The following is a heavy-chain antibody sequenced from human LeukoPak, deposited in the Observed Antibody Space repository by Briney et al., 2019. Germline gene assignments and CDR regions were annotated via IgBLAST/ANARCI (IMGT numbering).Heavy chain of an antibody. J-gene: IGHJ4*02. CDR2: IIPIFGTA. CDR1: GGTFSSYA. CDR3: ARVRVPAAITYFDY. V-gene: IGHV1-69*13. D-gene: IGHD2-2*01. Sequence: ASVKVSCKASGGTFSSYAISWVRQAPGQGLEWMGGIIPIFGTANYAQKFQGRVTITADESTSTAYMELSSLRSEDTAVYYCARVRVPAAITYFDYWGQGTLVTVSS.